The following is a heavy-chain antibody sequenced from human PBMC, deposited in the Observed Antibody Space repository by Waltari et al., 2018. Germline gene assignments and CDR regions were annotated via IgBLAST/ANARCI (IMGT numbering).Heavy chain of an antibody. J-gene: IGHJ6*03. CDR1: GGSISSYY. CDR3: ARGRAVDDFWSGYYSSYYYYMDV. D-gene: IGHD3-3*01. Sequence: QVQLQESGPGLVKPSETLSLTCTVSGGSISSYYWSWIRQPPGKGLEWIGYIYYSGSTNYNPSLKSRVTISVDTSKNQFSLKLSSVTAADTAVYYCARGRAVDDFWSGYYSSYYYYMDVWGKGTTVTISS. V-gene: IGHV4-59*01. CDR2: IYYSGST.